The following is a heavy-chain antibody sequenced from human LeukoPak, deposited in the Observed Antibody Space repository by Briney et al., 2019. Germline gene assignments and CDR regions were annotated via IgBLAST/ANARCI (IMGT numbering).Heavy chain of an antibody. V-gene: IGHV3-21*01. CDR1: GFTLSSYS. CDR2: ISSSSSYI. CDR3: ARDIVVVPAAIWVAAAGIGYFDY. D-gene: IGHD2-2*01. J-gene: IGHJ4*02. Sequence: GGSLRVSCAASGFTLSSYSMNWVRQAPGKGLEWVSSISSSSSYIYYADSVKGRFTISRDNAKNSLYLQMNSLRAEDTAVYYCARDIVVVPAAIWVAAAGIGYFDYWGQGTLVTVSS.